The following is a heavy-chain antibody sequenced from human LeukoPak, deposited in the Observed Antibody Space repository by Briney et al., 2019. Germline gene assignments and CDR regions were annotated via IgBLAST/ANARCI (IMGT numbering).Heavy chain of an antibody. D-gene: IGHD3-10*01. CDR3: ARVGYGSGSYPR. J-gene: IGHJ4*02. Sequence: ASVKVSCKASGYTFTSYDINWVRQATGQGLEWMGWMNPNSGNTGYAQKFQGRVTMTRNTSISTAYMELSSLRSEDTAAYYCARVGYGSGSYPRWGQGTLVTVSS. CDR2: MNPNSGNT. V-gene: IGHV1-8*01. CDR1: GYTFTSYD.